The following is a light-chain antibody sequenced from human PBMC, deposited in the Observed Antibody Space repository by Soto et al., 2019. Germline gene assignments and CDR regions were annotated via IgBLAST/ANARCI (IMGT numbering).Light chain of an antibody. J-gene: IGKJ1*01. CDR1: QSISSY. CDR3: QQSYSTLWA. V-gene: IGKV1-39*01. CDR2: AAS. Sequence: DIQMTQSPSSLSASVGDRVTITCRASQSISSYLNWYQQKPGKAPKLLIYAASSLQSGVPSRFSGSGSGTDFTLTTSTLQPEDFATYYCQQSYSTLWAFGQGPKVEIK.